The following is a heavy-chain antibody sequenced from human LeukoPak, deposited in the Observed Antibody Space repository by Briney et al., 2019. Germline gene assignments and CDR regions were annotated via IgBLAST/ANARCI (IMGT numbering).Heavy chain of an antibody. CDR3: AREMRGYYPHY. CDR2: VAHDGSFT. D-gene: IGHD3-3*01. V-gene: IGHV3-30*04. Sequence: GGTLRLSCAASGFRLSDYAMNWVRQAPGQGLEWVAIVAHDGSFTSYADSVKGGFSITRDDSTLYLEMNSLRVEDTALYYCAREMRGYYPHYWGQGTLLTVSS. CDR1: GFRLSDYA. J-gene: IGHJ4*02.